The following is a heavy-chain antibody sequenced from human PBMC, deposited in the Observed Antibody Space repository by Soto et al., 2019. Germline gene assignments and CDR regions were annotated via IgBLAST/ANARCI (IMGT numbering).Heavy chain of an antibody. Sequence: QVQLVESGGGVVQPGTSLRLSCVGSGFIFRSYVIHWVRQAPGKGLEWVALTSYDGSNTYYDDSVKGPFTISRDNSRNKVDLQMDSLSLEDTALYYCARWGTTGGLDVWGQGTLVSVSS. D-gene: IGHD3-16*01. CDR2: TSYDGSNT. CDR1: GFIFRSYV. J-gene: IGHJ4*02. CDR3: ARWGTTGGLDV. V-gene: IGHV3-30*19.